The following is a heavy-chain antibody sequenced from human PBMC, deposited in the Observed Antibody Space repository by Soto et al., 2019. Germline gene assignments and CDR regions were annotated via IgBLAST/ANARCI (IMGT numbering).Heavy chain of an antibody. Sequence: QVQLVQSGAEVKKPGSSVKVSCKASGGTFSSYAISWVRKAPGHGLEWMGGIIPIFGTANYAQKFQGRVTITADESTSTAYRELSSLRSEDTAVYYCARELRGRIWTGWFDPWGQGTLVTVSS. J-gene: IGHJ5*02. CDR1: GGTFSSYA. CDR3: ARELRGRIWTGWFDP. V-gene: IGHV1-69*12. CDR2: IIPIFGTA. D-gene: IGHD1-1*01.